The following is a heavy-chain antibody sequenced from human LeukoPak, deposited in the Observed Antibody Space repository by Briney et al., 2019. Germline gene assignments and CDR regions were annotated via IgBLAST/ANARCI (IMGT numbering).Heavy chain of an antibody. CDR3: ARVQYSGSYSKYYYYYYLDV. CDR1: GGSISSSNW. CDR2: IYHSGST. J-gene: IGHJ6*03. D-gene: IGHD1-26*01. Sequence: PSETLSLTRAVSGGSISSSNWWGWVRRPPGKGLEGIGEIYHSGSTNYNPSLKRRVTISVDKAKNQVYLKVSSETAADTAVYYCARVQYSGSYSKYYYYYYLDVWGKGTTVTVSS. V-gene: IGHV4-4*02.